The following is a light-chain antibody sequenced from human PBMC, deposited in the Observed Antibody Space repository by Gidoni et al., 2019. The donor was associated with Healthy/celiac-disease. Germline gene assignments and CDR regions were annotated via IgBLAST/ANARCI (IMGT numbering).Light chain of an antibody. Sequence: EIVMTQSPATLSVSPGERATRSGRASQSVSSNLAWYQQKPGQAPRLLIYGASTRATGIPARFSGSGSGTEFTLTISSLQSEDFAVYYCQQYNNWPAFGQGTKVEIK. CDR2: GAS. J-gene: IGKJ1*01. CDR3: QQYNNWPA. V-gene: IGKV3-15*01. CDR1: QSVSSN.